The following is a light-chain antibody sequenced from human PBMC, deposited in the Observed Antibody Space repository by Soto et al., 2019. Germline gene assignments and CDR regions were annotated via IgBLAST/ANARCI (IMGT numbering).Light chain of an antibody. V-gene: IGLV2-8*01. J-gene: IGLJ1*01. CDR1: KNDIGVYDF. CDR2: EVV. Sequence: QSVLTQPPSASRSPGQSVTVSCTGTKNDIGVYDFVSWYQHHPSKAPRLIIYEVVQRPSGVPDRFSGSKSGNTASLTVSGLQAADEADYFCKSYAGSNTYVFGSGTKVTVL. CDR3: KSYAGSNTYV.